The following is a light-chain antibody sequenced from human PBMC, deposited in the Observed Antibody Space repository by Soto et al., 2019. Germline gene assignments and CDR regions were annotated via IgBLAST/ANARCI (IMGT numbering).Light chain of an antibody. CDR1: QSIHSVH. Sequence: EIVLTQSPATLSLSPGERATLSCRASQSIHSVHLAWYQHKRGQAPRLLMYGASSRATGSPDRFSGSGSETDFTLSISRLEPEDFAVYYCQYFGSPPHTFGGGTKVEIK. V-gene: IGKV3-20*01. CDR2: GAS. J-gene: IGKJ4*01. CDR3: QYFGSPPHT.